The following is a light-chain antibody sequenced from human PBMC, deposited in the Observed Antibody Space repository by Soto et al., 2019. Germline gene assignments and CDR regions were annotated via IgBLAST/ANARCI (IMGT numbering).Light chain of an antibody. CDR3: AAWDDSLNGPV. CDR2: SNN. CDR1: SSNIGDNT. J-gene: IGLJ2*01. V-gene: IGLV1-44*01. Sequence: QSVLTQPPSASGTPGQRVTISCSGSSSNIGDNTVNWYQQLPGTAPKLLIYSNNQRPSGVPDRFFGSKSGTSASLAISGLQSEDEADYYCAAWDDSLNGPVFGGGTKLTVL.